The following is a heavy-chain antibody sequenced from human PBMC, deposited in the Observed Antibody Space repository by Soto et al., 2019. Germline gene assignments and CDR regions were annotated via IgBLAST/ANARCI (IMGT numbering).Heavy chain of an antibody. J-gene: IGHJ4*02. CDR1: GGSFTDYY. V-gene: IGHV4-34*01. CDR3: AKSGSYRYFDS. CDR2: NNHSGSA. Sequence: QVQLQQWGAGLLKPSETLSLTCAVYGGSFTDYYWSWVRQPPGKGLEWIGENNHSGSATYNPSLESRVTVSVDTSKNQFSLRLTSVTAADTAVYYCAKSGSYRYFDSWGQGTLVTVSS. D-gene: IGHD3-16*02.